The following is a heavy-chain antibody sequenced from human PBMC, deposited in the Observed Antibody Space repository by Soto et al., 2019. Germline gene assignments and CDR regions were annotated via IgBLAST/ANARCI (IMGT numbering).Heavy chain of an antibody. CDR2: ISSGSKTI. Sequence: GGSLRLSCAASGFTFSSYSVNWVRQAPGKGLEWISYISSGSKTIYYADSVKGRFTVSRDNAKNSQYLQMNSLRDEDTAVYYCTREDILGARSFDYWGQGTLVTVSS. CDR3: TREDILGARSFDY. CDR1: GFTFSSYS. J-gene: IGHJ4*02. V-gene: IGHV3-48*02. D-gene: IGHD1-26*01.